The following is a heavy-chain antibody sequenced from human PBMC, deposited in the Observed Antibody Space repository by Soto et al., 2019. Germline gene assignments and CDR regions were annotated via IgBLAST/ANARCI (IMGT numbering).Heavy chain of an antibody. CDR3: ARDRVAGIWGDAFDI. J-gene: IGHJ3*02. CDR2: INPYNANV. V-gene: IGHV1-18*04. CDR1: GYTFTNHG. D-gene: IGHD3-16*01. Sequence: QVQLVQSGAEVKKPGASVKVSCKTSGYTFTNHGINWVRQAPGQGLEWMGWINPYNANVNYGQKLQGRVTMTTDTSTSRAYMDLKSMTSDDSAVYYCARDRVAGIWGDAFDIWGQGTMDTVSS.